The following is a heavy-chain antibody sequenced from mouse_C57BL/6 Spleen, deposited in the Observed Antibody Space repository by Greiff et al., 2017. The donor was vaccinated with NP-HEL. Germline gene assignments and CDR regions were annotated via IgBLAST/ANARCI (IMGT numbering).Heavy chain of an antibody. CDR3: ARGRYSNYFAY. V-gene: IGHV1-61*01. J-gene: IGHJ3*01. D-gene: IGHD2-5*01. CDR2: IYPSDSET. Sequence: VQLQQPGAELVRPGSSVKLSCKASGYTFTSYWMDWVKQRPGQGLEWIGNIYPSDSETHYNQKFKDKATLTVDKSSSTAYMQLSSLTSEDSAVYYCARGRYSNYFAYWGQGTLVTVSA. CDR1: GYTFTSYW.